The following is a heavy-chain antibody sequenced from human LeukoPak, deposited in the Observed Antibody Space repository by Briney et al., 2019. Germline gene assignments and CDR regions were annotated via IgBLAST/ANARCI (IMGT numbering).Heavy chain of an antibody. Sequence: GASVKVSCKASGYIFTGYYMHWVRQAPGQGLEWMGWINPNSGDTNYAQKFQGRVTMTRNTSISTAYMELSSLRSEDTAVYYCARLADSSSWYDPYYYYMDVWGKGTTVTISS. J-gene: IGHJ6*03. CDR1: GYIFTGYY. CDR2: INPNSGDT. V-gene: IGHV1-2*02. CDR3: ARLADSSSWYDPYYYYMDV. D-gene: IGHD6-13*01.